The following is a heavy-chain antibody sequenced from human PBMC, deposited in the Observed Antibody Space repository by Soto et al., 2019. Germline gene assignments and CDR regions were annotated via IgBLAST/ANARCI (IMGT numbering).Heavy chain of an antibody. CDR1: GGSLSGYY. CDR3: ARGWGRIFDY. V-gene: IGHV4-34*01. J-gene: IGHJ4*02. Sequence: QVQLQQWGAGLLKPSETLSLTCAVYGGSLSGYYWSWIRQPPGKGLEWFGEINHSGSTNYNPSLKSRVTISVDRSKNQFSLKLSSVTAADTAVDYCARGWGRIFDYWGQGTRVTVSS. CDR2: INHSGST. D-gene: IGHD7-27*01.